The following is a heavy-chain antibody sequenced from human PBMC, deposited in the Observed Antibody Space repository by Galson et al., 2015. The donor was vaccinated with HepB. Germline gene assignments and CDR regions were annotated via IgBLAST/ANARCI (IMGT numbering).Heavy chain of an antibody. V-gene: IGHV3-23*01. CDR1: GFTFSSYA. D-gene: IGHD3-9*01. J-gene: IGHJ4*02. Sequence: SLRLSCAASGFTFSSYAMSWVRQAPGKGLEWVSAISGSGGSTYYADSVKGRFTISRDNSKNTLYLQMNSLRAEGTAVYYCAKDRGIYYDILTGWEASFDYWGQGTLVTVSS. CDR2: ISGSGGST. CDR3: AKDRGIYYDILTGWEASFDY.